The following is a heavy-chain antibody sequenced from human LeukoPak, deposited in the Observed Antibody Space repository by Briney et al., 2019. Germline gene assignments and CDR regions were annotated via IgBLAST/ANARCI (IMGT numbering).Heavy chain of an antibody. J-gene: IGHJ4*02. D-gene: IGHD5-12*01. V-gene: IGHV1-8*01. CDR2: MNPNSGNT. CDR1: GYTFTSYD. Sequence: ASVKVSCKASGYTFTSYDINWVRQATGQGLEWLGWMNPNSGNTGYAQKFQGRVTMTSDTSIDTAYMELSSLRSEDTAVYYCARAGGYSGYASNWGQGTLVTVSS. CDR3: ARAGGYSGYASN.